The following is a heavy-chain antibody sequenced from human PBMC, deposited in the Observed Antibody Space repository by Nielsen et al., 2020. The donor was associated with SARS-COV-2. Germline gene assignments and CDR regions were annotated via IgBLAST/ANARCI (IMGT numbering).Heavy chain of an antibody. D-gene: IGHD6-13*01. Sequence: ASVKVSCKTSEYTFTSDHMHWVRQAPGQGFEWMGIINPSGDYTTYAQRFQGRVTVTRDTSTSTVYMELSSLRSEDTAVYYCASDRTGSWTIDYWGQGTLVTVSS. CDR3: ASDRTGSWTIDY. V-gene: IGHV1-46*01. CDR1: EYTFTSDH. J-gene: IGHJ4*02. CDR2: INPSGDYT.